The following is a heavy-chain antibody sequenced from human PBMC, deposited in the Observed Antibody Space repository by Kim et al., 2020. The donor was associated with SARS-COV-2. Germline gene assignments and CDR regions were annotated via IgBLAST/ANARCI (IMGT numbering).Heavy chain of an antibody. CDR2: IKQDGSEK. Sequence: GGSLRLSCAASGFTFSSYWMSWVRQAPGKGLEWVANIKQDGSEKYYVDSVKGRFTISRDNAKNSLYLQMNSLRAEDTAVYYCARASYYYDSSGLNAFDIWGQGTMVTVSS. V-gene: IGHV3-7*03. J-gene: IGHJ3*02. CDR3: ARASYYYDSSGLNAFDI. D-gene: IGHD3-22*01. CDR1: GFTFSSYW.